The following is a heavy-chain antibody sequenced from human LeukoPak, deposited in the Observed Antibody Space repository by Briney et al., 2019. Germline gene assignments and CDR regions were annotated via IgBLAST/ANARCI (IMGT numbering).Heavy chain of an antibody. D-gene: IGHD3-22*01. CDR3: ARELTYYYDSSGYSPGAFDI. Sequence: PGWSLTLSCAAYGFTFHEYRMRWLRPAPAKELAWVSGIHWNGGSTGYADSVKGRFTIPIHNAKNSLYLQMNSLRAEDTPLYYCARELTYYYDSSGYSPGAFDICGQGTMVTVSS. J-gene: IGHJ3*02. CDR1: GFTFHEYR. CDR2: IHWNGGST. V-gene: IGHV3-20*04.